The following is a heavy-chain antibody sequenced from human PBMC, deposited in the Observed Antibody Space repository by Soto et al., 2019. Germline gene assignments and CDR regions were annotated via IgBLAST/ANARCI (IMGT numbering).Heavy chain of an antibody. J-gene: IGHJ3*02. V-gene: IGHV4-31*03. CDR3: ATMITFGGVIPFAFDI. CDR2: IYYSGST. CDR1: GCSISSGGYY. Sequence: SETLSLTCTVSGCSISSGGYYWSWIRQHPGKGLEWIGYIYYSGSTYYNPSLKSRVTISVDTSKNQFSLKLSSVTAADTAVYYCATMITFGGVIPFAFDIWGQGTMVTVSS. D-gene: IGHD3-16*01.